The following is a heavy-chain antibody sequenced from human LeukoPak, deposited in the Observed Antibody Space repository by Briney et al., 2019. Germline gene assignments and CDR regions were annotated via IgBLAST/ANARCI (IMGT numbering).Heavy chain of an antibody. CDR1: GYSFSSSW. V-gene: IGHV5-51*01. CDR2: IYPGDSDT. D-gene: IGHD3-16*01. J-gene: IGHJ4*02. CDR3: ARRSAGLSTYASLDY. Sequence: GESLKISCKGSGYSFSSSWIGWVRQMPGKGLEWMGIIYPGDSDTRYSPSFQGQVTISADKSISTAYLQWSSLKASDTAMYYCARRSAGLSTYASLDYWGQGTLVTVSS.